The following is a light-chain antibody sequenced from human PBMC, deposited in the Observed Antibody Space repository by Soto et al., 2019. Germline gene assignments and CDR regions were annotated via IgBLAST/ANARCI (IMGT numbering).Light chain of an antibody. CDR3: QHYNSYSEA. J-gene: IGKJ1*01. CDR2: AAS. Sequence: DIQITQSPSTLSRSVGDRVTITCRDSQTISSWLAWYQQKPGKAPKRVIYAASTLQSGVPSRFSGSGAGTEFTRTISSLQPDDFATYYCQHYNSYSEAFGQGTKVDIK. V-gene: IGKV1-5*01. CDR1: QTISSW.